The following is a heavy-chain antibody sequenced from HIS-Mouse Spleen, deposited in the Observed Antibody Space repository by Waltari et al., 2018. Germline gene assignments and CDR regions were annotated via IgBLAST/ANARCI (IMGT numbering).Heavy chain of an antibody. CDR3: AKDKHHAFDY. J-gene: IGHJ4*02. V-gene: IGHV3-30*18. CDR1: GFTFSSYG. CDR2: ISYDGSNK. Sequence: QVQLLEPGGGVVQPGRSLGLACAASGFTFSSYGMHWVRQAPGKGLEWVAVISYDGSNKYYADSVKGRFTISRDNSKNTLYLQMNSLRAEDTAVYYCAKDKHHAFDYWGQGTLVTVSS.